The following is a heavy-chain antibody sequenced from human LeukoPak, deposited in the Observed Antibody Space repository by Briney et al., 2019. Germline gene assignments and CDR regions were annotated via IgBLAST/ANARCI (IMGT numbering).Heavy chain of an antibody. CDR2: INPSGGST. Sequence: GASVKVSCKASGYTFTSYYMHWVRQAPGQGLEWMGIINPSGGSTSYAQKFQGRVTMTRDTSTSTVYMKLSSLRSEDTAVYYCARSYCSSTSCYDGVDYYYYYGMDVWGKGTTVTVSS. CDR3: ARSYCSSTSCYDGVDYYYYYGMDV. V-gene: IGHV1-46*01. J-gene: IGHJ6*04. D-gene: IGHD2-2*01. CDR1: GYTFTSYY.